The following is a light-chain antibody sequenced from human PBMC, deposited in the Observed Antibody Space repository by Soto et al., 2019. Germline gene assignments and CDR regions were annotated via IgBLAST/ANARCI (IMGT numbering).Light chain of an antibody. J-gene: IGLJ1*01. Sequence: QSALTQPASVSGSPGQSITISCTGTSSDVGGYNYVSWYQQHPGKAHKLIICDVSYRPSGVSNRFSGSKSGNSASLTISGLQAEDEADYYCSSYSGSTTPYVFGTGTKLTVL. CDR3: SSYSGSTTPYV. CDR1: SSDVGGYNY. CDR2: DVS. V-gene: IGLV2-14*01.